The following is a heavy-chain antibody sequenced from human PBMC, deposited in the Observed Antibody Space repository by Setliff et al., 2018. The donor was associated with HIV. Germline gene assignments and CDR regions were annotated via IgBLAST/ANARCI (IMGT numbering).Heavy chain of an antibody. Sequence: ASVKVSCKASGYSFTDYYIHWVRQAPGQGLEWMGWINPNSGGTNYAQKFQGRVTMTRDTSISTAYMELSRLRSDDTAVYYCARVRYCSGGSCYGGEYWFDPWGQGTLVTVSS. CDR3: ARVRYCSGGSCYGGEYWFDP. CDR2: INPNSGGT. CDR1: GYSFTDYY. D-gene: IGHD2-15*01. V-gene: IGHV1-2*02. J-gene: IGHJ5*02.